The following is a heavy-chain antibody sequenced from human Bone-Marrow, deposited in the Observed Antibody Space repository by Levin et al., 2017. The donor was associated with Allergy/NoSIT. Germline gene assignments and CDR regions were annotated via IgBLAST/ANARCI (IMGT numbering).Heavy chain of an antibody. D-gene: IGHD1-26*01. CDR1: EFTIGSND. J-gene: IGHJ2*01. CDR2: LKVGGTT. V-gene: IGHV3-53*01. CDR3: ARTWDFYWYFDL. Sequence: GESLKISCAASEFTIGSNDMAWVRQAPGKGPEWVSTLKVGGTTSYADSVKGRFTISRDNSKNTLYLQMNALRADDTAVYYCARTWDFYWYFDLWGRGTLVTVSS.